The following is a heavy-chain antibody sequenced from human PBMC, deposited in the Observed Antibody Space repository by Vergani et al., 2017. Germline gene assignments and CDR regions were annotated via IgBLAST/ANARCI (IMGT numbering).Heavy chain of an antibody. CDR2: IYYSGST. CDR3: ARRRATTFDY. Sequence: QLQLQESGPGLVKPSETLSLTCTVSGVSIGSYSYYWVWIRQPPGKGLEWIGTIYYSGSTYYNPSLKSRVTISVDTSKNQFSLKLSSVTAADTAVYYCARRRATTFDYWGQGTLVTVSS. J-gene: IGHJ4*02. D-gene: IGHD5-12*01. CDR1: GVSIGSYSYY. V-gene: IGHV4-39*01.